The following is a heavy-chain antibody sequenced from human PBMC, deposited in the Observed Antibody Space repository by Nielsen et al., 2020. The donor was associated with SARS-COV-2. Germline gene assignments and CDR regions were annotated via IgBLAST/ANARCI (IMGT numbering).Heavy chain of an antibody. D-gene: IGHD5-12*01. J-gene: IGHJ6*02. CDR1: GGSISSGGYY. V-gene: IGHV4-31*03. CDR2: IYFSGRT. CDR3: ARESSGYDHYNYGMGV. Sequence: SETLSLTCTVSGGSISSGGYYWSWIRHHPGKGLEWIGYIYFSGRTCYNPSLKSRVTISVDTSKNQFSLSLRFVTAADTAVYYCARESSGYDHYNYGMGVWGQGTTVTVSS.